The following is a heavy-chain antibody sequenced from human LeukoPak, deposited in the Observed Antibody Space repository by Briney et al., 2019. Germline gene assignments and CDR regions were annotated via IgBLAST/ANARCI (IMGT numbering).Heavy chain of an antibody. D-gene: IGHD1-26*01. Sequence: GGSLRLSCAASGFTFSDYYMSWIRQAPGKGLEWVSYISGGGSAIYYADSVKGRFAISRDNSKNTLYLEMNSLRAEDTAVYYCAKPTRGSGSFLIEYWGQGTLVTVSS. CDR1: GFTFSDYY. J-gene: IGHJ4*02. CDR3: AKPTRGSGSFLIEY. CDR2: ISGGGSAI. V-gene: IGHV3-11*04.